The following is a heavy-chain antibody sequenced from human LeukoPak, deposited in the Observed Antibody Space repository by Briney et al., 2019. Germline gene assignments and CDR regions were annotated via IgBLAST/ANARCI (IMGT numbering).Heavy chain of an antibody. Sequence: GTGGSLRLSCAASGFRFDDYSMTWVRQAPGKGLEWVSSINWNGGSTAYADSVKGRFTISRDNAKNSLYLQMNSLRHEDTALYFCARDGVANTAMDYYYYFYLDIWGKGTTVTVSS. D-gene: IGHD5-18*01. J-gene: IGHJ6*03. CDR1: GFRFDDYS. CDR2: INWNGGST. V-gene: IGHV3-20*04. CDR3: ARDGVANTAMDYYYYFYLDI.